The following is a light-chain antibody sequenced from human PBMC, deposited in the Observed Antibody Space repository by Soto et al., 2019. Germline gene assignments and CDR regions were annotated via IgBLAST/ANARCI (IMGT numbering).Light chain of an antibody. CDR3: ATWDDGLSGVL. V-gene: IGLV1-47*01. CDR1: GSNIGSNS. J-gene: IGLJ2*01. CDR2: KSD. Sequence: QSVLTQPPSASGTPGQRVSITCSGSGSNIGSNSVHWFQQVPGMAPKLLVFKSDQRPAGVPDRFSGSKSVTSASLAISGRRAEDEAEYYCATWDDGLSGVLFGGGPKLTV.